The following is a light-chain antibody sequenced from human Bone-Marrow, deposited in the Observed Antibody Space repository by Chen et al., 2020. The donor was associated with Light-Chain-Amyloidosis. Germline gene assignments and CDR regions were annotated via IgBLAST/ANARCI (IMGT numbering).Light chain of an antibody. CDR3: SSYTITNTLV. Sequence: QSALTQPASVSGSPGQSITIPCTGTSSDVGGDNHVSWYQQHPDEAPQLMIYEVTKRPSWVPDRFSGSKSDNTASLTISGLQTEDEADYFCSSYTITNTLVFGSGTRVTVL. V-gene: IGLV2-14*01. CDR2: EVT. J-gene: IGLJ1*01. CDR1: SSDVGGDNH.